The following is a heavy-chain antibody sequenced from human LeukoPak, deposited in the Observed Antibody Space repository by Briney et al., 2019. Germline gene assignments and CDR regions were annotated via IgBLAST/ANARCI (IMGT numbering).Heavy chain of an antibody. J-gene: IGHJ4*02. Sequence: GGSLRLSCAASGFTFSDYWMSWVRQAPGKGLEWVAHIKEDESDEYYVDSVRGRFTASRDNAKNSVNLQMNSLRVEDTAVYYCARWRGRQSEFDYWGQGTLVTVSS. CDR3: ARWRGRQSEFDY. D-gene: IGHD1-1*01. CDR2: IKEDESDE. CDR1: GFTFSDYW. V-gene: IGHV3-7*01.